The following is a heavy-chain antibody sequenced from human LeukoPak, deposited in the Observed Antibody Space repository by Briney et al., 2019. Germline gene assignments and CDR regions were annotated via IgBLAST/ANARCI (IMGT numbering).Heavy chain of an antibody. D-gene: IGHD5-18*01. Sequence: PRRCLRLSCAASLFTVTAIYITTVREAPSPRLKGVSVIYSGGSTYYADSVKGRFTISRHNSKNTLYLQVNSLRAEDTAVYYCARSFLQLWDEFYFDYWGQGTLVTVSS. CDR3: ARSFLQLWDEFYFDY. J-gene: IGHJ4*02. V-gene: IGHV3-53*04. CDR2: IYSGGST. CDR1: LFTVTAIY.